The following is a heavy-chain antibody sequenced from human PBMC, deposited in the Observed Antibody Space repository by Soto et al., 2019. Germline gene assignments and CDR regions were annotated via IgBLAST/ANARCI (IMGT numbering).Heavy chain of an antibody. D-gene: IGHD2-15*01. CDR3: ARGSGYCSGGSCWVHAFDI. CDR2: MNPNSGNT. CDR1: GYTFTSYD. J-gene: IGHJ3*02. Sequence: GASVKVSCKASGYTFTSYDINWVRQATGQGLEWMGWMNPNSGNTGYAQKFQGRVTMTTNTSISTAYTELSSLRSEDTAVYYCARGSGYCSGGSCWVHAFDIWGQGTMVTVSS. V-gene: IGHV1-8*01.